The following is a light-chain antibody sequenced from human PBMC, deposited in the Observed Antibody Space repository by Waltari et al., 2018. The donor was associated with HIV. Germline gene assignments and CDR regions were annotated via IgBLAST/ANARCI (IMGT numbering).Light chain of an antibody. CDR3: YSRDSSGNHWV. V-gene: IGLV3-19*01. Sequence: SSELTRAPAVSVALGQTVRITCQGDSLRSYYPSWYQQKPGQAPVLVIYGKNNRPSGIPDRFSGSSSGNTASLTITGAQAEDEADYHCYSRDSSGNHWVFGGGTKLTVL. J-gene: IGLJ3*02. CDR1: SLRSYY. CDR2: GKN.